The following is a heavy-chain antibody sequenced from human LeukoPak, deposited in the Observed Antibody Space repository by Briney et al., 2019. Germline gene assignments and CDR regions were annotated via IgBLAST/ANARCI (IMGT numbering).Heavy chain of an antibody. CDR1: GFTFSSSA. V-gene: IGHV3-23*01. CDR2: ISGSGSGGST. CDR3: ARGNCSGGSCYPMDV. D-gene: IGHD2-15*01. J-gene: IGHJ6*03. Sequence: GGSLRLSCAAPGFTFSSSAMSWVRQAPGKGLEWVSSISGSGSGGSTYYADSVKGRFTISRDNSKNTLYLQMNSLRAEDTAVYYCARGNCSGGSCYPMDVWGKGTTVTISS.